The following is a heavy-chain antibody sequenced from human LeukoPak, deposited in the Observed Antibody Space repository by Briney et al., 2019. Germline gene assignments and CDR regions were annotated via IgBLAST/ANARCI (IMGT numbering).Heavy chain of an antibody. D-gene: IGHD5-24*01. Sequence: GASVKVSCKASGYTFTSYYMHWVRQAPGQGLEWMGIINPSGGSTSYAQKFQGRVTMTRDTSTSTVYMELSSLRSEDTAVYYCARDRSKGEMATIYGAGGVDPWGQGTLVTVSS. J-gene: IGHJ5*02. CDR1: GYTFTSYY. V-gene: IGHV1-46*01. CDR3: ARDRSKGEMATIYGAGGVDP. CDR2: INPSGGST.